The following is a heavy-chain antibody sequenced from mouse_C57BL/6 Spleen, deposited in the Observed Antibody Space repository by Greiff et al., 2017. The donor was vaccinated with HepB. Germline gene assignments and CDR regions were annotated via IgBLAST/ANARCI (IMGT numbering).Heavy chain of an antibody. Sequence: VQLKESGPELVKPGASVKISCKASGYSFTDYNMNWVKQSNGKSLEWIGVINPNYGTTSYNQKFKGKATLTVDQSSSTAYMQLNSLTSEDSAVYYCARGGATMVTPDAYWGQGTLVTVSA. CDR1: GYSFTDYN. V-gene: IGHV1-39*01. CDR2: INPNYGTT. J-gene: IGHJ3*01. D-gene: IGHD2-2*01. CDR3: ARGGATMVTPDAY.